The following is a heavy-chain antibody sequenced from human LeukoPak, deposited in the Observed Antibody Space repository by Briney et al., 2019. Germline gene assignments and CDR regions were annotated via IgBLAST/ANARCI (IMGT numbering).Heavy chain of an antibody. CDR2: INSNSGNT. J-gene: IGHJ6*03. V-gene: IGHV1-8*01. Sequence: ASLKVSCKASGYTFTTFDISWVRHATRQELEWMGWINSNSGNTGYAQKFQGRGTMTRNTSISTAYMELSSLRSEDTAVYYCARGRNYYMDVWGKGTTVTVSS. CDR1: GYTFTTFD. CDR3: ARGRNYYMDV.